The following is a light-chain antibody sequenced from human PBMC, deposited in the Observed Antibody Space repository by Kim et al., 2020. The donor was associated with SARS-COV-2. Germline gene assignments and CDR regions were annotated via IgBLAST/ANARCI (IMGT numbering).Light chain of an antibody. V-gene: IGKV1-39*01. J-gene: IGKJ5*01. CDR1: QYISDY. CDR2: SAS. CDR3: QQTFNIPIT. Sequence: ESVGDRGTITCRASQYISDYVSWYQHRPGKAPNLLIYSASNLQSGVPARFSGSGSGTDFTLTISSLQPEDLGTYYCQQTFNIPITFGQGTRLEIK.